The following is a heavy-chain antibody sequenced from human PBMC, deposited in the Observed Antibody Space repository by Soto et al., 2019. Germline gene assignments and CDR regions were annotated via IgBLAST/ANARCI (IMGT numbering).Heavy chain of an antibody. V-gene: IGHV1-69*06. CDR2: IIPTLGTA. CDR3: ARRGSRPVGYYGMDV. Sequence: SVKFSCKASGGSFGNYIITWVRQAPGQGLEWMGGIIPTLGTANYPQKFQGRVTLTADKSTSTAYMELSSLKASDTAMYYCARRGSRPVGYYGMDVWGQGTTVTVSS. J-gene: IGHJ6*02. CDR1: GGSFGNYI. D-gene: IGHD2-15*01.